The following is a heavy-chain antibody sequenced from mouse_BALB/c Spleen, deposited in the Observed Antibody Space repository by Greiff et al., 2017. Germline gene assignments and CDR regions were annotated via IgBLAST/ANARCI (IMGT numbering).Heavy chain of an antibody. CDR2: ISSGSSTI. V-gene: IGHV5-17*02. J-gene: IGHJ4*01. Sequence: EVHLVESGGGLVQPGGSRKLSCAASGFTFSSFGMHWVRQAPEKGLEWVAYISSGSSTIYYPDTVKGRFTISRDNPKNTLFLQMTSLRSEDTAMYYCARYDVFYAMDYWGQGTSVTVSS. CDR1: GFTFSSFG. D-gene: IGHD2-3*01. CDR3: ARYDVFYAMDY.